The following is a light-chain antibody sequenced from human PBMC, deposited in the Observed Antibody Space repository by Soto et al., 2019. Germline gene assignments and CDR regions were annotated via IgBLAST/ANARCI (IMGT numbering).Light chain of an antibody. CDR1: QSVSSY. J-gene: IGKJ5*01. V-gene: IGKV3-15*01. CDR3: QQYNNWPRIT. Sequence: EIVLTQSPATLSLSPGERATLSCRASQSVSSYLAWYQQKPGQAPSLLIYGAFTRATGIPARFSGSGSGTEFTLTISSLQSEDFAVYYCQQYNNWPRITFGQGTRLEI. CDR2: GAF.